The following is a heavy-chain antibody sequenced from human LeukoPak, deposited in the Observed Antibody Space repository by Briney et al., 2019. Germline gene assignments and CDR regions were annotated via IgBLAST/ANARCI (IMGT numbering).Heavy chain of an antibody. J-gene: IGHJ6*02. Sequence: PGGSLRLSCAASGFTFSSYSMNWVRQAPGKGLEWVSYISSSSSTIYYADSVKGRFTISRDNAKNSLYLQMNSLRAEDTAVYYCARTGYCSGGSCYFFSYYYYGMDVWGQGTTVTVSS. CDR1: GFTFSSYS. D-gene: IGHD2-15*01. CDR2: ISSSSSTI. V-gene: IGHV3-48*04. CDR3: ARTGYCSGGSCYFFSYYYYGMDV.